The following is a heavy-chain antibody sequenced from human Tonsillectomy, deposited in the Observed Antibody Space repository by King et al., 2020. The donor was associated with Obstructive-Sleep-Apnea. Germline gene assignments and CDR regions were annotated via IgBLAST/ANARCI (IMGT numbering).Heavy chain of an antibody. CDR3: ARWGIRAAAGLDY. J-gene: IGHJ4*02. V-gene: IGHV3-30*04. CDR2: VSYDGSNK. Sequence: VQLVESGGGVVQPGQSLRLSCAASGFTFSNYPIHWVRQAPGKGLQWGAVVSYDGSNKYYADSVKGRFTISRDNSKNALDLQMNSLRAEDTGVYYCARWGIRAAAGLDYWGQGTLVTVSS. D-gene: IGHD6-13*01. CDR1: GFTFSNYP.